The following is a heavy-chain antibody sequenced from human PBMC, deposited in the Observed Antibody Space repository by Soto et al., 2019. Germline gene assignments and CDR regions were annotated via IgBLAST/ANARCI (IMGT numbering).Heavy chain of an antibody. Sequence: ASVKVSCKASGYTFTSYGISWVRQAPGQGLERMGWISAYNGNTNYAQKLQGRVTMTTDTSTSTAYMELRSLRSDDTAVYYCARDGSGWSRADFDYWGQGTLVTVSS. CDR2: ISAYNGNT. J-gene: IGHJ4*02. CDR3: ARDGSGWSRADFDY. CDR1: GYTFTSYG. D-gene: IGHD6-19*01. V-gene: IGHV1-18*01.